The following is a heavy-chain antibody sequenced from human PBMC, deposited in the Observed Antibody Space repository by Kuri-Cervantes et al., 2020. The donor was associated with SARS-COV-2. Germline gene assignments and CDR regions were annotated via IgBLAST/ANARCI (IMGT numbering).Heavy chain of an antibody. D-gene: IGHD6-19*01. CDR3: AKDVMSGGQWLVGGFDY. V-gene: IGHV3-23*01. CDR1: GFTFSSYA. J-gene: IGHJ4*02. Sequence: GESLKISCAASGFTFSSYAMSWVRQAPGKGLEWVSAISGSGGSTYYADSVKGRFTISRDNSKNTLYLQMNSLRAEDTAVYYCAKDVMSGGQWLVGGFDYWGQGTLVTVSS. CDR2: ISGSGGST.